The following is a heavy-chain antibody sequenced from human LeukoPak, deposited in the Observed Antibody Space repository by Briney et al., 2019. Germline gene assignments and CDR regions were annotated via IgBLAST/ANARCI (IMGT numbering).Heavy chain of an antibody. CDR2: IYYSGST. CDR3: ARDQGGYSSAFDY. Sequence: SETLSLTCTVSGGSISSSSYYWGWIRQPPGKGLEWIGSIYYSGSTYYNPSLKSRVTISVDTSKNQFSLKLSSVTAADTAVYYCARDQGGYSSAFDYWGQGTLVTVSS. J-gene: IGHJ4*02. CDR1: GGSISSSSYY. V-gene: IGHV4-39*07. D-gene: IGHD6-25*01.